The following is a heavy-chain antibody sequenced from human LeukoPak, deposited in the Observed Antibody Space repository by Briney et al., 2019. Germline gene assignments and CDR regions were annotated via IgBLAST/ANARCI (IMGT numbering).Heavy chain of an antibody. J-gene: IGHJ5*02. Sequence: ASVKVSCKVSGYTLTELSMHWVRQAPGKGLEWMGGFDPEYGEAIYAQKFQGRVTMTEYTSTDTAYMELSSLRSEDTAVYYCATLHFVVVVAATTHPAGFDPWGQGTLVTVSS. CDR3: ATLHFVVVVAATTHPAGFDP. D-gene: IGHD2-15*01. V-gene: IGHV1-24*01. CDR2: FDPEYGEA. CDR1: GYTLTELS.